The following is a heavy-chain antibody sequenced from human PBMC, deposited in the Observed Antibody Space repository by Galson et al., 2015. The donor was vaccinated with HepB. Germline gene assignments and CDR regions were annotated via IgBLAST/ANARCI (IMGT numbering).Heavy chain of an antibody. Sequence: SLRLSCAASGFTFSSYGMYWVRQAPGKGLEWVAGIWYDGSNKHYADSVKGRFTISRDNSKNTLYLQVNSLRAEDTALYYCTRHPTTFYDFWSGYSDNWFDPWGQGTLVIVSS. CDR3: TRHPTTFYDFWSGYSDNWFDP. CDR2: IWYDGSNK. J-gene: IGHJ5*02. CDR1: GFTFSSYG. V-gene: IGHV3-33*07. D-gene: IGHD3-3*01.